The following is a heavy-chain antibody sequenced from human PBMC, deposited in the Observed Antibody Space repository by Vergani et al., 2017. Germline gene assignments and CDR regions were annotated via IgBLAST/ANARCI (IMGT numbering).Heavy chain of an antibody. J-gene: IGHJ4*02. D-gene: IGHD3-10*02. CDR3: ALIWKDFYYVFFDY. V-gene: IGHV2-26*01. Sequence: QVTLKESGPVLVKPTETLTLTCTVSGFSLSNARMGVSWIRQPPGKALEWLAHIFSNDEKSYSTSLKSRLTISKDTSKSQVVLTMTNMDPVYTATYYCALIWKDFYYVFFDYWGQGTLVTVSS. CDR1: GFSLSNARMG. CDR2: IFSNDEK.